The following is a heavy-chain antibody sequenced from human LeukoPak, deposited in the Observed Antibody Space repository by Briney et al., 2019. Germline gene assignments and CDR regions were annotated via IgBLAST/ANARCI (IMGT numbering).Heavy chain of an antibody. Sequence: GGSLRLSCAASGFTFSSYAMHWVRQAPGKGLEWVAFIRYDGSNKYYADSVKGRFTISRDNSKNTLYLQMNSLRAEDTAVYYCAKDGRYYYDSSGYITYLDYWGQGTLVTVSS. CDR2: IRYDGSNK. CDR1: GFTFSSYA. J-gene: IGHJ4*02. CDR3: AKDGRYYYDSSGYITYLDY. D-gene: IGHD3-22*01. V-gene: IGHV3-30*02.